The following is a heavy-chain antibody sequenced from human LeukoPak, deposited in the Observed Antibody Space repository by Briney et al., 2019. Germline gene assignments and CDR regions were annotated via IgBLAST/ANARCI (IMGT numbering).Heavy chain of an antibody. V-gene: IGHV3-21*01. J-gene: IGHJ3*02. CDR3: ARYFLVGAFDI. CDR2: ISSSSSYI. Sequence: PGGSLRLSCAASGFTFSSYSMNWVRQAPEKGLEWVSSISSSSSYIYYADSVKGRFTISRDNAKNSLYLQMNSLRAEDTAVYYCARYFLVGAFDIWGQGTMVTVSS. CDR1: GFTFSSYS. D-gene: IGHD2-2*01.